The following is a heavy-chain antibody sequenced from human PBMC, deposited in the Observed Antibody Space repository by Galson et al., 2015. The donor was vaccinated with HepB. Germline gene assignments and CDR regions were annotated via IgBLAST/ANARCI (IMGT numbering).Heavy chain of an antibody. V-gene: IGHV3-66*02. CDR1: GFTVSSNC. J-gene: IGHJ5*02. CDR3: ARDLKNTGDGWLDP. CDR2: IYSAGST. Sequence: SLRLSCAASGFTVSSNCMTWVRQAPGKGLEWVSIIYSAGSTHCADSVKGRFTISRDNSKNTLYLQMNSLRVEDTAVYYCARDLKNTGDGWLDPWGQGTLVTVSS. D-gene: IGHD7-27*01.